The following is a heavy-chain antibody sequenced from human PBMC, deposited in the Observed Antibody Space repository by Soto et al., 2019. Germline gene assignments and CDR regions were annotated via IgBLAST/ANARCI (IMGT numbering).Heavy chain of an antibody. V-gene: IGHV4-59*01. J-gene: IGHJ4*01. CDR2: IHHTGTT. CDR3: ARGYYHDRSGSSGIDY. Sequence: SETLSLTCTVSGGSITGFYWSWIRHSPGKGLEWVGYIHHTGTTISKPSLKSRVTMSLDTSKSQFSLRLNSVTAADTAIYYCARGYYHDRSGSSGIDYWGQGTLVTVAS. D-gene: IGHD3-22*01. CDR1: GGSITGFY.